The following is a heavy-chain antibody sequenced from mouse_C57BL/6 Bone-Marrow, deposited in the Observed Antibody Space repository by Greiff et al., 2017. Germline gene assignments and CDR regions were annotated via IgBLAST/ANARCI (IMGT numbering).Heavy chain of an antibody. Sequence: DVQLQESGPELVKPGASVKISCKASGYSFTGYYMNWVKQSPEKSLEWIGEINPSTGGTTYNQKFKAKATLTVDKSSSTAYMQLKSLTSEDSAVYYCARIPYYYGSSYDWFAYWGQGTLVTVSA. CDR1: GYSFTGYY. CDR3: ARIPYYYGSSYDWFAY. V-gene: IGHV1-42*01. D-gene: IGHD1-1*01. J-gene: IGHJ3*01. CDR2: INPSTGGT.